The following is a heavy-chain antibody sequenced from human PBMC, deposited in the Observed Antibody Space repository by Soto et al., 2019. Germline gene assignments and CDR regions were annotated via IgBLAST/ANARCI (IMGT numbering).Heavy chain of an antibody. CDR1: DGTISSSSYY. V-gene: IGHV4-39*01. J-gene: IGHJ4*02. D-gene: IGHD6-19*01. CDR2: NYYSGST. CDR3: ASLTIRYSSGWYPFDY. Sequence: SETLSLTCTVSDGTISSSSYYRGWIRQPPGKGLEWIGSNYYSGSTYYNPSLKSRVTISVETSKNQFSLKLSSVTAADTAVYYCASLTIRYSSGWYPFDYWGQGTLVT.